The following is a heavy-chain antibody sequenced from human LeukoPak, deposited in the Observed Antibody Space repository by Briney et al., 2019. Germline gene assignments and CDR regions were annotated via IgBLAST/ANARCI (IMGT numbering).Heavy chain of an antibody. CDR3: ARDQYYYDSSGYNLARWFDP. J-gene: IGHJ5*02. CDR1: GGSISSSSYY. CDR2: IYYSGST. D-gene: IGHD3-22*01. Sequence: SETLSLTCTVSGGSISSSSYYWGWIRQPPGKGLEWIGSIYYSGSTYYNPSLKSRVTISVDTSKNQFSLKLSSVTAADTAVYYCARDQYYYDSSGYNLARWFDPWGQGTLVTVSS. V-gene: IGHV4-39*07.